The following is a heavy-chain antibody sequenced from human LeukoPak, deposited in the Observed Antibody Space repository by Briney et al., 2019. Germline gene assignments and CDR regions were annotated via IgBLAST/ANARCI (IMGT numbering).Heavy chain of an antibody. J-gene: IGHJ4*02. CDR1: GFTFSSYA. Sequence: PGGSLRLSCAASGFTFSSYAMYWVRQAPRKGLGWVSGIFGSGGSTHYADSVKGRFTISRDNSKNTVYLQMNSLRAEDTAVYYCAKTTTGYSSGRFPGWPADYWGQGTLVTVSS. CDR2: IFGSGGST. D-gene: IGHD6-19*01. V-gene: IGHV3-23*01. CDR3: AKTTTGYSSGRFPGWPADY.